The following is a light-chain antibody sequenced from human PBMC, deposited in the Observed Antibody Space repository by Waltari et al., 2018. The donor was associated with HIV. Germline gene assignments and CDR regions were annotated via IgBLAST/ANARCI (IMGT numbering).Light chain of an antibody. V-gene: IGLV2-14*03. CDR3: SSYTSSSTLV. J-gene: IGLJ2*01. Sequence: QSALPQPASVSGSPGPSITLSCTGTSRAVGGFNYAPGYQHHPGKAPKLMIYDVSNRPSEVSNRFSGSKSGNTASLTISGLQAEDEADYYCSSYTSSSTLVFGGGTKRTVL. CDR2: DVS. CDR1: SRAVGGFNY.